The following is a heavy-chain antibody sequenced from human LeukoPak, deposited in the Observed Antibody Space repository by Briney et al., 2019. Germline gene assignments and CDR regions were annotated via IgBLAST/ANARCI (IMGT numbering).Heavy chain of an antibody. CDR2: ISSSSSTI. V-gene: IGHV3-48*01. D-gene: IGHD3-3*01. CDR1: GFTFSSYS. J-gene: IGHJ3*02. Sequence: PGGSLRLSCAASGFTFSSYSMNWVRQAPGKGLEWVSYISSSSSTIYYADSVKGRFTISRDNAKNSLYLQMNSLRAEDTAVYYCARDPSRGDFWSGYERGWHAFDIWGQGTMVTVSS. CDR3: ARDPSRGDFWSGYERGWHAFDI.